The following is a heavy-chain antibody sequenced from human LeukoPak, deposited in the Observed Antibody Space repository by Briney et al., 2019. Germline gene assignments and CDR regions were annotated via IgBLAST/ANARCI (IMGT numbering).Heavy chain of an antibody. D-gene: IGHD1-20*01. CDR1: GFTFSSYS. Sequence: GGSLRLSCAASGFTFSSYSMNWVRQAPGKGLEWVSSISSSSSYIYYADSVKGRFTISRDNAKNSLYLQMNSLRAEDTAVYYCARKVNWNDRRLDYWGQGTLVTVSS. CDR2: ISSSSSYI. V-gene: IGHV3-21*01. J-gene: IGHJ4*02. CDR3: ARKVNWNDRRLDY.